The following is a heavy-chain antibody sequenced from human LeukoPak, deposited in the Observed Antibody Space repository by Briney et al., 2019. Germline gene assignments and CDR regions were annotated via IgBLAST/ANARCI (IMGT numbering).Heavy chain of an antibody. V-gene: IGHV3-7*01. CDR3: ARDHPAAGGFFDY. CDR2: IKQDGSEK. CDR1: GFTFSSYW. Sequence: TGGSLRLSCAASGFTFSSYWMSWVRQAPGKGLEWVANIKQDGSEKYYVDSVKGRFTVSKDNAKNSLYLQMNSLRAEDTAVYYCARDHPAAGGFFDYWGQGTLVTVSS. D-gene: IGHD2-15*01. J-gene: IGHJ4*02.